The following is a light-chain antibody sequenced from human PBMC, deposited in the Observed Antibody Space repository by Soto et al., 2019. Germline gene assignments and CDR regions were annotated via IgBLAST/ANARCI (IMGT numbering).Light chain of an antibody. CDR1: QSISNY. Sequence: DIQMTQSPSSLSASVGDRVTITCRASQSISNYLNWYQQKPGKAPNLLIYTASNLQNGVPSRFSCSGAGTDFILTIIRLQPEDFAIYYFQQTYSIPLTFGGGTKVEIK. CDR3: QQTYSIPLT. CDR2: TAS. V-gene: IGKV1-39*01. J-gene: IGKJ4*01.